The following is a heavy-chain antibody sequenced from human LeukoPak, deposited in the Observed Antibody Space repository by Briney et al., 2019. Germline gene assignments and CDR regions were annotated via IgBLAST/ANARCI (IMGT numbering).Heavy chain of an antibody. CDR1: GFTFSSYS. D-gene: IGHD4-11*01. Sequence: GGSLRLSCAASGFTFSSYSMNWVRQAPGKGLEWVSSISSSSSYIYYADSVKGRFTISRDNAKNSLYLQMNSLRAEDTAVYYCAREARRRSYSNYEVAWFDPWGQGTLVTVSS. J-gene: IGHJ5*02. V-gene: IGHV3-21*01. CDR2: ISSSSSYI. CDR3: AREARRRSYSNYEVAWFDP.